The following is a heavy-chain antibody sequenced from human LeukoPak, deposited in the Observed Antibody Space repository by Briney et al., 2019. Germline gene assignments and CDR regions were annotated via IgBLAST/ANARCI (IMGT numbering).Heavy chain of an antibody. CDR1: GYTFTSYD. Sequence: ASVKVSCKASGYTFTSYDINWVRQATGQGLEWMGWMNPNSGNTGYAQKFQGRVTMTRDMSTSTVYMELSSLRSEDTAVYYCARVIAAARHANWFDPWGQGTLVTVSS. CDR2: MNPNSGNT. CDR3: ARVIAAARHANWFDP. D-gene: IGHD6-13*01. J-gene: IGHJ5*02. V-gene: IGHV1-8*01.